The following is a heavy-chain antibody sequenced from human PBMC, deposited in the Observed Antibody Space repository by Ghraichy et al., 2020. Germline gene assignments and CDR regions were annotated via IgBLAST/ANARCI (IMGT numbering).Heavy chain of an antibody. D-gene: IGHD6-19*01. J-gene: IGHJ6*02. V-gene: IGHV3-7*03. Sequence: GGSLRLSCAASGFTVSAYWMSWVRQAPGKGLEWVASIKQDGSDQYYVDSVMGRFIISRDTANNSLYLQMNSLRAGDTALYYCVGISGWAGLMEVWGQGTTVTVSS. CDR1: GFTVSAYW. CDR2: IKQDGSDQ. CDR3: VGISGWAGLMEV.